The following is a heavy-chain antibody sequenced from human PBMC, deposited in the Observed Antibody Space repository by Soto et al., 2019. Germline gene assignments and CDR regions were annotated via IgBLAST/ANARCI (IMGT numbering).Heavy chain of an antibody. CDR2: TYHRGTT. J-gene: IGHJ4*02. CDR3: ANYDNSGVGFWG. CDR1: GASISSYY. D-gene: IGHD3-22*01. V-gene: IGHV4-59*13. Sequence: QVQLQESGPGLVKPSETLSLTCTVSGASISSYYWSWIRQPPGKGLEWMGFTYHRGTTNYNPSLKSRVTIVVDTSKNQFSLRLRSVTAADTAVYYCANYDNSGVGFWGWGQGTLVTVSS.